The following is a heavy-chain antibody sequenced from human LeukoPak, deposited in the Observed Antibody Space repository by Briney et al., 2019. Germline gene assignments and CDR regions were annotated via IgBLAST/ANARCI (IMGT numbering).Heavy chain of an antibody. CDR3: AKSPVSSCRGSFCYPFDY. D-gene: IGHD2-15*01. CDR2: ISGSGGST. V-gene: IGHV3-23*01. CDR1: GFTFSSYG. Sequence: GGTLRLSCAASGFTFSSYGMSWVRQAPGKGLEWVSAISGSGGSTYYADSVKGRFTISRDNSRNTLYLQMNTLRAEDTAVYFCAKSPVSSCRGSFCYPFDYWGQGNLVTVSS. J-gene: IGHJ4*02.